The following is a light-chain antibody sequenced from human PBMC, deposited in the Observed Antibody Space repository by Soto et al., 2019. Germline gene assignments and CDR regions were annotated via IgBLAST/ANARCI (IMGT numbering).Light chain of an antibody. Sequence: QSVLTQPASVSGSPGQSITISCTGTSSDVGGYNYVSWYQQHPGKAPKFMIYDVSNRPSGVSNRFSGSKSGNTASLTISGLQAEDEADYYCSSYTTSNTRQIVFGTETNVTVL. CDR1: SSDVGGYNY. CDR3: SSYTTSNTRQIV. CDR2: DVS. V-gene: IGLV2-14*01. J-gene: IGLJ1*01.